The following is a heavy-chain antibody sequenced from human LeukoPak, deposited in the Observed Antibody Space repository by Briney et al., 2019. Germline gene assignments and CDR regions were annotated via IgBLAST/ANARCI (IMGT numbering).Heavy chain of an antibody. CDR2: ISDSGGST. J-gene: IGHJ4*02. Sequence: PSETLSLTCTVSGGSISSSSYYWGWIRQPPGKGLEWVSAISDSGGSTYYADSVKGRFTISRDNSKNTLYVQMNSLRAEDTAIYYCATLITGSGWYNYWGQGTLVTVSS. CDR3: ATLITGSGWYNY. CDR1: GGSISSSSYY. D-gene: IGHD6-19*01. V-gene: IGHV3-23*01.